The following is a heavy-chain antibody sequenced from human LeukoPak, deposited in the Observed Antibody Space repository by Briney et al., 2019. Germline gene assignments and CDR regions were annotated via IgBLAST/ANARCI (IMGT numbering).Heavy chain of an antibody. CDR1: GFTFSSYW. CDR2: IKQDGSEK. CDR3: ARDRSDYGDHRFDY. D-gene: IGHD4-17*01. J-gene: IGHJ4*02. V-gene: IGHV3-7*05. Sequence: PGRSLRLSCAASGFTFSSYWMSWVRQAPGKGLEWVANIKQDGSEKYYVDSVKGRFTISRDNAKNSLYLQMNSLRAEDTAVYYCARDRSDYGDHRFDYWGQGTLVTVSS.